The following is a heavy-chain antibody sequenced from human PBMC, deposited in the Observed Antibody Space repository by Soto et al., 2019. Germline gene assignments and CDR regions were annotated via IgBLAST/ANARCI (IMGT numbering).Heavy chain of an antibody. CDR1: GFTFSSNW. V-gene: IGHV3-7*01. CDR3: ARVTECLTARPRYFDL. D-gene: IGHD6-6*01. CDR2: IKQDESEI. J-gene: IGHJ2*01. Sequence: EVQLVESGGGLVQPGGSLRLSCAASGFTFSSNWMSWVRQAPEKGLEWVASIKQDESEIYYVDSVKGRFTISIDNAKNSLYLQMNSLEVEDTAVYYCARVTECLTARPRYFDLWCRGTLVTVSS.